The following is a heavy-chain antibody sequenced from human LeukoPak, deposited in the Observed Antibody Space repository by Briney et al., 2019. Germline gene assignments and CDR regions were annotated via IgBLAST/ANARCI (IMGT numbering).Heavy chain of an antibody. V-gene: IGHV3-30*03. CDR3: RAATRYISNYFDY. D-gene: IGHD1-1*01. J-gene: IGHJ4*02. Sequence: PGGSLRLSCAASGFSFKTFGMHWVRQAPGKGLEWVAVISGDGSEIYYADSVKGRFTISRDNSRDTLFLQMNSLTPEDTAVYYCRAATRYISNYFDYWGQGVLVTVSS. CDR1: GFSFKTFG. CDR2: ISGDGSEI.